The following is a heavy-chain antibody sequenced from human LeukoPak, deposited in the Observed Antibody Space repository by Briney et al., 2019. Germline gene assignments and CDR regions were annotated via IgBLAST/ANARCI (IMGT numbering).Heavy chain of an antibody. CDR3: ARGQLRYFDWFAYDY. D-gene: IGHD3-9*01. CDR1: GGTFSSYA. Sequence: ASVKVSCKASGGTFSSYAISWVGQAPGQGLEWMGGIIPIFGTANYAQKFQGRVTITADESTSTAYMELSSLRSEDTAVYYCARGQLRYFDWFAYDYWGQGTLVTVSS. CDR2: IIPIFGTA. J-gene: IGHJ4*02. V-gene: IGHV1-69*13.